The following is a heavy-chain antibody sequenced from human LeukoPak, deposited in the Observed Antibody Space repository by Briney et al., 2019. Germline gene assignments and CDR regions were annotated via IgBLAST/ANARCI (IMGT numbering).Heavy chain of an antibody. CDR3: VSDDGSCSLDY. J-gene: IGHJ4*02. CDR1: GFTFSRYW. CDR2: INSDGRKS. Sequence: GGSLRLSCAASGFTFSRYWMHWVRQAPGKGMVWVSNINSDGRKSNHADSVKGRFTISRDNAKNTLYLQMNSLRAEDTAVDYCVSDDGSCSLDYWGQGTLVTVSS. V-gene: IGHV3-74*01. D-gene: IGHD2-15*01.